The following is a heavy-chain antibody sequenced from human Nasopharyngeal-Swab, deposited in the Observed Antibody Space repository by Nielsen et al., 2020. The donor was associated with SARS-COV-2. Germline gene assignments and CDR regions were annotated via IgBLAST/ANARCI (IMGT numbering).Heavy chain of an antibody. V-gene: IGHV4-38-2*01. D-gene: IGHD1-7*01. J-gene: IGHJ6*03. CDR2: IYHSGST. CDR1: GYSISSGYY. Sequence: SETLSLTCAVSGYSISSGYYWGWIRQPPGKGLEWIGSIYHSGSTYYNPSLKSRVTISVDTSKNQFSLKLSSVTAADTAVYYCARVPKLPNLNYYYYYMDVWGKGTTVTVSS. CDR3: ARVPKLPNLNYYYYYMDV.